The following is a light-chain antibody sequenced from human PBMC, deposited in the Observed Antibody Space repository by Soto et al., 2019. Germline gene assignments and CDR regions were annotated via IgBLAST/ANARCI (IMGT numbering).Light chain of an antibody. CDR3: QQYNNWPLT. V-gene: IGKV3-15*01. Sequence: EIVWTQSPGTLSLSPGERATLSCRASQSVSSNLAWYQQKPGQAPRLLIYGASTRATGIPARFSGSGSGTEFTLTISSLQSEDFAVYYCQQYNNWPLTFGGGTKVDIK. J-gene: IGKJ4*01. CDR1: QSVSSN. CDR2: GAS.